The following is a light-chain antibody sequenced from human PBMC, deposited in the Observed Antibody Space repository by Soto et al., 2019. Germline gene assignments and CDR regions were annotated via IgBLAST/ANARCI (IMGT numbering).Light chain of an antibody. CDR2: GSS. Sequence: EIVLTQSPGTLSLSPGERATLSCRASQSVSGSYLAWYQQKPGQAPRHLIYGSSSRATGIPDRFSGSGSGTDLTLTISRLEPEDFAVYYCQQYGSSAWTFGQGTKVEIK. CDR3: QQYGSSAWT. V-gene: IGKV3-20*01. J-gene: IGKJ1*01. CDR1: QSVSGSY.